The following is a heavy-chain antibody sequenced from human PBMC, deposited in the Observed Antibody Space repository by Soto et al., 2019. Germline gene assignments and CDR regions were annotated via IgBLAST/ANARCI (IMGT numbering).Heavy chain of an antibody. CDR1: GYTFTSYY. Sequence: ASVKVSCKASGYTFTSYYMHWVRQAPGQGLEWMGIINPSGGSTSYAQKFQGRVTMTRDTSTSTVYMELSSLRSEDTAVYYCTRELYTYGPTNWFDPWGQGTLVTSPQ. J-gene: IGHJ5*02. CDR2: INPSGGST. D-gene: IGHD5-18*01. V-gene: IGHV1-46*03. CDR3: TRELYTYGPTNWFDP.